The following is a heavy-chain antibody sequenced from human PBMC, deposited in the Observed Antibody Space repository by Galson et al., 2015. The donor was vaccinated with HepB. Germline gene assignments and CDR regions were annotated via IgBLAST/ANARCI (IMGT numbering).Heavy chain of an antibody. V-gene: IGHV3-30*14. CDR2: ISYDGSKR. Sequence: SLRLSCAASEFIFTSYAMHWVRQAPGKGLEWVAVISYDGSKRSYADSVKGRFTISRDKSKNTVYLQMNSLRGEDTAVYYCAKGDPRFPEVAGTAFDYWGQGTLVTVSS. D-gene: IGHD6-19*01. J-gene: IGHJ4*02. CDR3: AKGDPRFPEVAGTAFDY. CDR1: EFIFTSYA.